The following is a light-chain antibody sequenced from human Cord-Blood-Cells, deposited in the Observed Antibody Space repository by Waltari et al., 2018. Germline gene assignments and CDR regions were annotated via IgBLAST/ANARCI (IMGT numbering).Light chain of an antibody. CDR2: EGS. J-gene: IGLJ1*01. V-gene: IGLV2-23*03. CDR3: CSYAGSSTFV. CDR1: SSDVGSYNL. Sequence: QSALTQPAPVSGSPGQSITISCTGTSSDVGSYNLVSWYHQHPGKAPKPMIYEGSKRPSGVANRFSGSKSGNTASLTISGLQAEDEADYYCCSYAGSSTFVFGTGTKVTVL.